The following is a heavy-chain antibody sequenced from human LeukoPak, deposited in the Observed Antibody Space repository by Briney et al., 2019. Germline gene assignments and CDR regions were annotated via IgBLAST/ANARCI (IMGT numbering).Heavy chain of an antibody. J-gene: IGHJ4*02. CDR2: IRPDGST. CDR1: GGSFSDYF. V-gene: IGHV4-34*01. CDR3: ARRRKSNDS. Sequence: SETLSLNCAVYGGSFSDYFCIWIRQPPGKGLEWIGEIRPDGSTTYNPSLKSRISISLDTSRTHSSLRLRSVAAADTAVYYCARRRKSNDSWGQGSLVTVSS. D-gene: IGHD1-14*01.